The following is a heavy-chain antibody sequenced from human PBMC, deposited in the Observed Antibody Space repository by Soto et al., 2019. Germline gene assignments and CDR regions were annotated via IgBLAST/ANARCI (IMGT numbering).Heavy chain of an antibody. CDR1: GGSISSSSYY. V-gene: IGHV4-39*01. CDR3: ARHPQTQYYFDY. CDR2: IYYSGST. J-gene: IGHJ4*02. Sequence: SETLSLTCTVSGGSISSSSYYWGWIRQPPGKGLEWIGSIYYSGSTYYNPSLKSRVTISVDTSKNHFSLKLSSVTAADTAVYYCARHPQTQYYFDYWGQGTLVTVSS.